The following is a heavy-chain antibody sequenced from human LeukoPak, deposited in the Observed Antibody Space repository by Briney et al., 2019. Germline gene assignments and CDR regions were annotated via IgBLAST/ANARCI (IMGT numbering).Heavy chain of an antibody. Sequence: ASVKVSCKASGYTFTSYYMHWARQAPGQGLEWMGIINPSGGSTSYAQKFQGRVTMTRDTSTSTVYMELSSLRSEDTAVYYCATNPEYSSSWYYFDYWGQGTLVTVSS. J-gene: IGHJ4*02. CDR3: ATNPEYSSSWYYFDY. CDR1: GYTFTSYY. CDR2: INPSGGST. D-gene: IGHD6-13*01. V-gene: IGHV1-46*01.